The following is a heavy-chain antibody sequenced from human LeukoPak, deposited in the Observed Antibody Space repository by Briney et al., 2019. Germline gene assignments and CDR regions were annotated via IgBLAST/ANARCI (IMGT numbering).Heavy chain of an antibody. J-gene: IGHJ4*02. D-gene: IGHD3-10*01. V-gene: IGHV3-66*04. Sequence: PGGSLRLSCAASGFTVSTNYMTWVRQAPGKGLEWVSVIYSGGSTYYADSVKGRFTISRDNSKNTLYLQMNSLRAEDTAVYYCASHGSGSLFFGYWGQGTLVTVSS. CDR2: IYSGGST. CDR3: ASHGSGSLFFGY. CDR1: GFTVSTNY.